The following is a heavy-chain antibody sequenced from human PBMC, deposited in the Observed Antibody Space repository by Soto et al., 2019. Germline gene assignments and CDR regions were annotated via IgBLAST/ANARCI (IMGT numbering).Heavy chain of an antibody. CDR3: ARDRGCLGELSLCVAGMDV. D-gene: IGHD3-16*02. CDR2: ISYDGSNK. Sequence: QVQLVESGGGVVQPGRSLRLSCAASEFTFSSYAMHWVRQAPGKGLEWVAVISYDGSNKYYADSVKGRFTISRDNSKNTLYLQMNSLRAEDTAVYYCARDRGCLGELSLCVAGMDVWGQGTTVTVSS. V-gene: IGHV3-30-3*01. J-gene: IGHJ6*02. CDR1: EFTFSSYA.